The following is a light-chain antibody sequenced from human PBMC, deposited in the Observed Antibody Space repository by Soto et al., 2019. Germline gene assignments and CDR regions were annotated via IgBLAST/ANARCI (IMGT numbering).Light chain of an antibody. V-gene: IGKV1-5*01. J-gene: IGKJ4*01. CDR1: QSISSW. CDR2: DAS. Sequence: DIQMTQSPSTLSASVGDRVTITCRVSQSISSWLAWYQQKPGKAPKLLIYDASSLESGVPPRFSGSGSGTEFTLTISSLQPDDFATYYCQQYNRYPLTFGGGTKVEIK. CDR3: QQYNRYPLT.